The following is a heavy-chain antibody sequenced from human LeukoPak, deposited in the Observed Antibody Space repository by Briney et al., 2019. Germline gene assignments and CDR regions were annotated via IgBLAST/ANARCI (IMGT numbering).Heavy chain of an antibody. CDR2: ISYDAGTK. CDR3: ARDPLRGIPDYFDY. V-gene: IGHV3-30*19. Sequence: GGSLRLSCAASGFTFSSYGMHWVRQAPGKGLEWVAVISYDAGTKYYADSVKGRFTISRDNSKNTLYLQMNSLRPENTAMYYCARDPLRGIPDYFDYWGQGTRVTVSS. D-gene: IGHD3-16*01. J-gene: IGHJ4*02. CDR1: GFTFSSYG.